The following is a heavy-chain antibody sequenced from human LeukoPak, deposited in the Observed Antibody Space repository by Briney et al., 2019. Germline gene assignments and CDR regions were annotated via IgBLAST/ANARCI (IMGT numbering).Heavy chain of an antibody. CDR2: IYSDNT. J-gene: IGHJ6*04. Sequence: GGSLRLSCTVSGFTVSSNSMSWVRQAPGKGLEWVSFIYSDNTHYANSVKGRFTISRDNAKNSLYLQMNSLRAEDTAVYYCAELGITMIGGVWGKGTTVTISS. V-gene: IGHV3-53*01. CDR3: AELGITMIGGV. CDR1: GFTVSSNS. D-gene: IGHD3-10*02.